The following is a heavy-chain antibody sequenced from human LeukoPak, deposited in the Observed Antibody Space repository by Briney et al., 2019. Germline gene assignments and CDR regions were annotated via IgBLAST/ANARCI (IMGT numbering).Heavy chain of an antibody. D-gene: IGHD6-19*01. Sequence: GGSLRLSCVASGITFSNYAVNWVRQAPGKGLEWVSSTVSRGTTQYADSVKGRFTVSRDTSKNTLYLQMNSLRADDTAVYYCAKCSTSAYTTGWCNWIDPWGQGTLVTVSS. J-gene: IGHJ5*02. CDR2: TVSRGTT. V-gene: IGHV3-23*01. CDR1: GITFSNYA. CDR3: AKCSTSAYTTGWCNWIDP.